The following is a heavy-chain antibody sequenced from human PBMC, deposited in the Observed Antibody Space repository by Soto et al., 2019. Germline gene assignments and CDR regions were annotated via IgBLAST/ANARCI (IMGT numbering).Heavy chain of an antibody. Sequence: GESLKISCKGSGYSFTRYWIGWVHQMPGKGLEWMGIIYPGDSDTRYSPSFQGQVTITADKSISTAYLQWSSLKASDTAMYYCARVPSLSEDAFDIWGQGTMVTVSS. V-gene: IGHV5-51*07. CDR2: IYPGDSDT. CDR3: ARVPSLSEDAFDI. CDR1: GYSFTRYW. J-gene: IGHJ3*02. D-gene: IGHD3-10*01.